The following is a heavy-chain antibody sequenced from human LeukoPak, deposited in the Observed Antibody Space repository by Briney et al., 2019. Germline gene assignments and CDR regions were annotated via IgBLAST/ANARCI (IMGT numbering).Heavy chain of an antibody. CDR1: GGSISSYY. D-gene: IGHD6-19*01. J-gene: IGHJ4*02. V-gene: IGHV4-59*01. Sequence: SETLSLTCTASGGSISSYYWSWIRQPPGKGLEWIGYIYYSGSTNYNPSLKSRVTISVDTSKNQFSLKLSSVTAADTAVYYCARLGEQWLASFDYWGQGTLVTVSS. CDR3: ARLGEQWLASFDY. CDR2: IYYSGST.